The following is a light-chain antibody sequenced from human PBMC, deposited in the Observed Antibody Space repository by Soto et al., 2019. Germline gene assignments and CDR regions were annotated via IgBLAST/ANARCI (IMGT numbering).Light chain of an antibody. Sequence: DIQMTQSPFTLSASVGDRVTITCRASQSISRWLAWYQQKPGKAPILLIYGVSSLQSGVPSRFSGSGSGTEYTLTISSLQPDDFATYYCQQYNSYSPPTFGQGTQVEIK. CDR2: GVS. J-gene: IGKJ1*01. CDR1: QSISRW. CDR3: QQYNSYSPPT. V-gene: IGKV1-5*01.